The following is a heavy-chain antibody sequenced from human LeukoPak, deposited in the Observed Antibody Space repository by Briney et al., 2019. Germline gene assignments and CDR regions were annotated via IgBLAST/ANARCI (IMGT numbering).Heavy chain of an antibody. V-gene: IGHV1-3*01. CDR3: ARAPYDILTGYSLNWFDP. J-gene: IGHJ5*02. D-gene: IGHD3-9*01. CDR2: INGDNGNT. Sequence: ASVKVSCKASGYTFTTYAMHWVRQAPGQRPEWMGWINGDNGNTKYSQKFQGRVSITRDTSTYTGYLVLRSLSSADTAVYFCARAPYDILTGYSLNWFDPWGQGTLVTVSS. CDR1: GYTFTTYA.